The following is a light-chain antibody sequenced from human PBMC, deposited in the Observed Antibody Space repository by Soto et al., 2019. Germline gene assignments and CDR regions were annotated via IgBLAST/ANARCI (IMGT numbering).Light chain of an antibody. CDR2: DIS. V-gene: IGKV3-20*01. J-gene: IGKJ1*01. CDR1: QTVTYTY. Sequence: VLTQSPGTLSLFPGERATLSCRASQTVTYTYLAWYQQKPGQAPRPLIYDISNRATGIPDRFSGSGSGTDFTLTISSLEPEDSAVYYCHQYGRSWTFGQGTKVEIK. CDR3: HQYGRSWT.